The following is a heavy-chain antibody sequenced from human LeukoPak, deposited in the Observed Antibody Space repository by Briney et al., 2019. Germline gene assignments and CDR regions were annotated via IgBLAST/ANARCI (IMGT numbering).Heavy chain of an antibody. CDR1: GFTFSNYW. V-gene: IGHV3-7*05. CDR3: ARDDSTGYLYFDH. D-gene: IGHD3-22*01. J-gene: IGHJ4*02. Sequence: GGSLRLSCVASGFTFSNYWMSWVRQAPGKGLEWVANVKEDRSEKYYVDSVKGRFTISRDNAKNSLYLQMNSLRAEDTAVYYCARDDSTGYLYFDHWGQGTLVTVSS. CDR2: VKEDRSEK.